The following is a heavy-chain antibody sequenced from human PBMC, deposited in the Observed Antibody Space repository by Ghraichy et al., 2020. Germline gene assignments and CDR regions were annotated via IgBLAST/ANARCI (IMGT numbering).Heavy chain of an antibody. V-gene: IGHV3-23*01. D-gene: IGHD2-21*02. J-gene: IGHJ4*02. CDR1: GFIFGSYA. CDR2: ISGSGDTT. Sequence: GGSLRLSCAGSGFIFGSYAMTWVRQAPGKGLDWVSSISGSGDTTYYADFVKGRFTISRDNSKNTLYLQMNSLRAEDTSVYYCATASGGDSYPNWGQGTLVTVSS. CDR3: ATASGGDSYPN.